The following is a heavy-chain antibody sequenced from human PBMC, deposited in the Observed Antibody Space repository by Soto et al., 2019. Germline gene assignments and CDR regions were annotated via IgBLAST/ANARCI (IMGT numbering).Heavy chain of an antibody. CDR3: ARHSSYSTVNWFDP. V-gene: IGHV4-59*08. D-gene: IGHD6-13*01. Sequence: PSETLSLTCAVYGGSFSGYYWSWIRQPPGKGLEWIGYIYYSGSTNYNPSLKSRVTISVDTSKNQFSLKLSSVTAADTAVYYCARHSSYSTVNWFDPWGQGTLVTVSS. J-gene: IGHJ5*02. CDR1: GGSFSGYY. CDR2: IYYSGST.